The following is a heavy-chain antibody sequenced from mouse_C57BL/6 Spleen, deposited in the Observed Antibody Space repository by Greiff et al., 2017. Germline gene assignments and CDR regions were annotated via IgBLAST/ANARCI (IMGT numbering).Heavy chain of an antibody. CDR3: ARGLGREYYYAMDY. D-gene: IGHD4-1*01. CDR1: GFSLTSYG. CDR2: IWSDGST. Sequence: VMLVESGPGLVAPSQSLSITCTVSGFSLTSYGVHWVRQPPGKGLEWLVVIWSDGSTTYNSALKSRLSISKDNSKSRVFLKKNSLQTDDTAMYYCARGLGREYYYAMDYWGQGTSVTVSS. V-gene: IGHV2-6*03. J-gene: IGHJ4*01.